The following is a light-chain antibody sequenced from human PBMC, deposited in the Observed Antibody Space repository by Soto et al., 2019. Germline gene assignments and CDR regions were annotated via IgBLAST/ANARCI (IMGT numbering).Light chain of an antibody. J-gene: IGKJ4*01. CDR1: QSVSSN. V-gene: IGKV3-15*01. Sequence: EIVMTQSPATLSVSPGERATLSCRASQSVSSNLAWYQQKPGQAPRLLISGAYTRATGIPARFSGSGSGTDFTLTISRLEPEDFAVYYCQQYASSPLTFGGGTKVDIK. CDR3: QQYASSPLT. CDR2: GAY.